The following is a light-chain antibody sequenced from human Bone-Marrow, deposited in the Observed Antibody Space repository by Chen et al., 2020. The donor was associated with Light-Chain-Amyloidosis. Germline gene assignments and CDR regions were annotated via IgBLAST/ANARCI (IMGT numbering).Light chain of an antibody. CDR1: DLPTKY. CDR2: RDT. J-gene: IGLJ2*01. CDR3: QSADSSGTYEVI. Sequence: SYELTQPPSVSVSPGQTARITCSGDDLPTKYAYWYQQKPGPAPVLVIHRDTERPSGISERFSGSSSGTTATLTISGVQAEDEDDYHWQSADSSGTYEVIFGGGTKLTVL. V-gene: IGLV3-25*03.